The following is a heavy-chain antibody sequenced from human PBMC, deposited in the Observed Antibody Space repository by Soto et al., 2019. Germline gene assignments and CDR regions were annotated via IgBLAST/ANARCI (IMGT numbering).Heavy chain of an antibody. D-gene: IGHD3-10*01. V-gene: IGHV1-69*13. CDR1: GGTFSSYA. CDR2: IIPIFGTA. J-gene: IGHJ5*02. Sequence: SVKVSCKASGGTFSSYAISWVRQAPGQGLEWMGGIIPIFGTANYAQKFQGRVTITADESTSTAYMELSSLRSEDTAVYYCAREEGITMVRGVMKDWFDPWGQGTLVTVSS. CDR3: AREEGITMVRGVMKDWFDP.